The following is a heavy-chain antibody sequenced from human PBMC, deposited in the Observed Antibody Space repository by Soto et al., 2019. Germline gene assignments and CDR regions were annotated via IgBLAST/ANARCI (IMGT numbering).Heavy chain of an antibody. V-gene: IGHV4-39*01. CDR3: ATSNWFDP. CDR2: IYYSGST. J-gene: IGHJ5*02. CDR1: GGSISSRGYY. Sequence: QLQLQESGPGLANPSETLSLTCTVSGGSISSRGYYWGWIRQPPGKGLEWIGTIYYSGSTYDNPSFKSRVTISVDTSKNQFSLKLSSVTAADTAVYYCATSNWFDPWGQGTMVNVSS.